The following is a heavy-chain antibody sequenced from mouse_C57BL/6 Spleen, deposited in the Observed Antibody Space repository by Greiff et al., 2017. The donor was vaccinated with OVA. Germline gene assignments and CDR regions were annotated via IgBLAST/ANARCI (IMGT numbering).Heavy chain of an antibody. D-gene: IGHD2-5*01. Sequence: QVQLQQPGAELVRPGSSVKLSCKASGYTFTSYWMHWVKQRPIQGLEWIGNIDPSDSETHYNQKFKDKATLTVDKSSSTAYMQLSSLTSEDSAVYYCARSDYSNSFAYWGQGTLVTVSA. J-gene: IGHJ3*01. CDR3: ARSDYSNSFAY. CDR2: IDPSDSET. CDR1: GYTFTSYW. V-gene: IGHV1-52*01.